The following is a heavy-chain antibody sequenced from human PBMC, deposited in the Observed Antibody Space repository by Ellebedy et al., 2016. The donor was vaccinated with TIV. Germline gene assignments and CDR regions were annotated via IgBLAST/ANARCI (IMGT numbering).Heavy chain of an antibody. CDR1: GFTFSSYA. V-gene: IGHV3-30-3*01. Sequence: GESLKISCAASGFTFSSYAMHWVRQAPGKGLEWVAVISYDGSNKYYADSVKGRFTISRDNSKNTLYLQMNSLRAEDTAVYYCARSSPYYDILTGTYYFDYWGQGTLVTVSS. D-gene: IGHD3-9*01. CDR2: ISYDGSNK. CDR3: ARSSPYYDILTGTYYFDY. J-gene: IGHJ4*02.